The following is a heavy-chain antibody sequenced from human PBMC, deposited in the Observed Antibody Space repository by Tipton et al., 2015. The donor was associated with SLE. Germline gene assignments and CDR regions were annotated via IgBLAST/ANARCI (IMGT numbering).Heavy chain of an antibody. CDR2: RHHGGST. V-gene: IGHV4-38-2*02. CDR1: GYSITSDNY. D-gene: IGHD5-12*01. Sequence: TLSLTCTVSGYSITSDNYWGWIRQPPGKGLEWIGSRHHGGSTNYNPALTSRVTISGDPSKNQFSLRLTSVTAADTAVYYCARRHYSGPFDSWGQGTLVTVSS. J-gene: IGHJ4*02. CDR3: ARRHYSGPFDS.